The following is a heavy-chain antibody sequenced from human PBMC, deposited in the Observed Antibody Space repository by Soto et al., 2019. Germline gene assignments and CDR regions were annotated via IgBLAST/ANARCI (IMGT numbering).Heavy chain of an antibody. CDR2: ISGYNGNT. Sequence: QVELVQSGAEVKKPGASVKVSCKASGFTFTRYGISWVRQAPGQGLEWMGYISGYNGNTNYAQNLQGRVTMTTDTSTTTAYMELGSLTADDTAVYYCARGFKGGTVSGPNDAFAIWGQGTMVTVSS. V-gene: IGHV1-18*01. CDR1: GFTFTRYG. J-gene: IGHJ3*02. D-gene: IGHD4-17*01. CDR3: ARGFKGGTVSGPNDAFAI.